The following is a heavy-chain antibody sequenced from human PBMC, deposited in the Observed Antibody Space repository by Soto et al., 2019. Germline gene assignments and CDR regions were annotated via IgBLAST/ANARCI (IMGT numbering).Heavy chain of an antibody. CDR1: GLTFSNYA. CDR2: MSGSSSTT. J-gene: IGHJ4*02. CDR3: AKNQERELPRVIDF. Sequence: PVGSVRLSCATSGLTFSNYAMSWVRQAPGGGLEWVSSMSGSSSTTYYADSVRGRFTISRDRSKNTLYLQMSSLRAEDTALYYCAKNQERELPRVIDFWGQGTLVTVSS. V-gene: IGHV3-23*01. D-gene: IGHD1-7*01.